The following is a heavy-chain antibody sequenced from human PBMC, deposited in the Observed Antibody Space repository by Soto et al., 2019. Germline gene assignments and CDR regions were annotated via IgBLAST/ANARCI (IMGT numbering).Heavy chain of an antibody. CDR3: AGQHTYYYDSSGYPARYYYYGMDV. V-gene: IGHV4-39*01. Sequence: SETLSLSCTVSGGSISSSSYYWGWIRQPPGKGLEWIGSIHYSGSTYYNPSLKSRVTISVDTSKNQFSLKLSSVTAADTAVYYCAGQHTYYYDSSGYPARYYYYGMDVWGQGTTVTVSS. CDR2: IHYSGST. CDR1: GGSISSSSYY. D-gene: IGHD3-22*01. J-gene: IGHJ6*02.